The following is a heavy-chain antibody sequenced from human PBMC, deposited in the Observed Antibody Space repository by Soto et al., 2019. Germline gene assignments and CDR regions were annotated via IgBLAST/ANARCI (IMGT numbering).Heavy chain of an antibody. V-gene: IGHV4-34*01. Sequence: PSETLSLTCTVSGGSISSYYWSWIRQPPGKGLEWIGEINHSGSTNYNPSLKSRVTISVDTSKNQFSLKLSSVTAADTAVYYCARGVRRAAIPWFDPWGQGTLVTVS. CDR3: ARGVRRAAIPWFDP. D-gene: IGHD2-2*02. CDR1: GGSISSYY. J-gene: IGHJ5*02. CDR2: INHSGST.